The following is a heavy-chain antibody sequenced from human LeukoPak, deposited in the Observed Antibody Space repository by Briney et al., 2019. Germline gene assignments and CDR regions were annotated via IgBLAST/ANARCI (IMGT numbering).Heavy chain of an antibody. Sequence: PSETLSLTCTVSGGSISSYYWSWIRQPAGKGLEWIGRIYTSGSTNYNPSLKSRVTMSVDTSKNQFSLTLSSVTAADTAVYYCARDANPLGYCSSTSCYKYYYYYMDVWGKGTTVTVSS. CDR3: ARDANPLGYCSSTSCYKYYYYYMDV. D-gene: IGHD2-2*02. V-gene: IGHV4-4*07. J-gene: IGHJ6*03. CDR1: GGSISSYY. CDR2: IYTSGST.